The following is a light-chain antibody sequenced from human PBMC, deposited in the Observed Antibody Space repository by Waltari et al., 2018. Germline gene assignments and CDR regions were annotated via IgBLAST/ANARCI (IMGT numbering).Light chain of an antibody. CDR1: QSLTKKY. CDR3: QQYGRSIMYT. J-gene: IGKJ2*01. CDR2: GGS. Sequence: VLTQSPGTLSLSPGERATLSCRASQSLTKKYLAWDQQKHGQATRLLIYGGSSGAAGVPGRFSGSESGTDFTLTIRRREPEDFAVYYCQQYGRSIMYTFGQGTKLEIK. V-gene: IGKV3-20*01.